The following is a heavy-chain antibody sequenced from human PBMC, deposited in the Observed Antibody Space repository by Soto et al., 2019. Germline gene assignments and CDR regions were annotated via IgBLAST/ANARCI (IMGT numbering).Heavy chain of an antibody. CDR1: GGTFSSYA. V-gene: IGHV1-69*06. D-gene: IGHD2-2*01. J-gene: IGHJ6*02. CDR2: IIPIFGTA. Sequence: SVKVSCKASGGTFSSYAISWVRQAPGQGLEWVGGIIPIFGTANYAQKFQGRVTITADKSTSTAYMELSSLRSEDTAVYYCARGIVVVPAASGGYYYYGMDVWGQGTTVTVSS. CDR3: ARGIVVVPAASGGYYYYGMDV.